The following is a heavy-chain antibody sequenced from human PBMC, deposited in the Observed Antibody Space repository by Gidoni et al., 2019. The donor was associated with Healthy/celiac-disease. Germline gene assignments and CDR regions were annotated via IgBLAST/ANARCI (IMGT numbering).Heavy chain of an antibody. CDR1: GFTFSSYS. Sequence: EVQLVESGGGLVQPGGSLRLSCAASGFTFSSYSMNWVRQAPGKGLEWVSYISSSSTIYYADSVKGRFTISRDNAKNSLYLQMNSLRDEDTAVYYCARVGQWLGGYYFDYWGQGTLVTVSS. D-gene: IGHD6-19*01. CDR3: ARVGQWLGGYYFDY. J-gene: IGHJ4*02. CDR2: ISSSSTI. V-gene: IGHV3-48*02.